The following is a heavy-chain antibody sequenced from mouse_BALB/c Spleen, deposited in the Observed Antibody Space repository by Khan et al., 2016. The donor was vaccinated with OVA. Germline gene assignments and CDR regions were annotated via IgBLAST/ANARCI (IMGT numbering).Heavy chain of an antibody. CDR2: INPHIGET. CDR1: GYSFTGYF. J-gene: IGHJ2*01. V-gene: IGHV1-20*02. Sequence: VQLKQSGPELVKPGASVKISCKASGYSFTGYFMNWVMQSHGKSFEWIGRINPHIGETFYNPKFKGKATLTVDESSSTAHMELRSLASEDSAVSYCARIYGRDFDYWGQGTTLTVSS. D-gene: IGHD1-1*01. CDR3: ARIYGRDFDY.